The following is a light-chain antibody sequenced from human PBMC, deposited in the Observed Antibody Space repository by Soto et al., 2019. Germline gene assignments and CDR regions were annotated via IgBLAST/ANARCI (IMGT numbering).Light chain of an antibody. CDR3: QSYDSSLSVSYV. J-gene: IGLJ1*01. CDR1: SSNIGAGYD. CDR2: GNS. V-gene: IGLV1-40*01. Sequence: QSVLTQPPSVSGAPGQRVTISCTGSSSNIGAGYDVNWYQQLPGTAPKLLIYGNSNRPSGVPDRFSGSKSGTSASLAITGLQAEDEADYCCQSYDSSLSVSYVFGTGTKVTVL.